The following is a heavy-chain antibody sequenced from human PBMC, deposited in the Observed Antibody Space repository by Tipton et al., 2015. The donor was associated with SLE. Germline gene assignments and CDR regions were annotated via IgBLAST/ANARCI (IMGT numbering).Heavy chain of an antibody. CDR2: ISAYNGST. CDR1: GYTFTSYG. CDR3: ARAGSGWELGHYYYYMDV. V-gene: IGHV1-18*01. D-gene: IGHD1-26*01. Sequence: QLVQSGAEVKKPGASVKVSCKASGYTFTSYGISWVRQAPGQGLEWMGWISAYNGSTYYNPSLKSRVTISVDTSKNQFSLKLSSVTAADTAVYYCARAGSGWELGHYYYYMDVWGKGTTVTVSS. J-gene: IGHJ6*03.